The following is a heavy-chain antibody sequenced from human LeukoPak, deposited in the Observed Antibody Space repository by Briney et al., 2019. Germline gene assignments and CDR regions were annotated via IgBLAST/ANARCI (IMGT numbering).Heavy chain of an antibody. CDR3: ARLHLPMRYCSSTSCYVYYFDY. Sequence: GGSLRLSCVASGFTFSSYSMNWVRQAPGKGLEWVSSISSTSYIYYADSVKGRFTISRDNSKNTLYLQMNSLRAEDTAVYYCARLHLPMRYCSSTSCYVYYFDYWGQGTLVTVSS. D-gene: IGHD2-2*01. V-gene: IGHV3-21*04. CDR2: ISSTSYI. J-gene: IGHJ4*02. CDR1: GFTFSSYS.